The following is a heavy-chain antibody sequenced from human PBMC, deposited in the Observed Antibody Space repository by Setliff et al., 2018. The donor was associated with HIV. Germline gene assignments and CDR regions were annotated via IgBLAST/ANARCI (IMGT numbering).Heavy chain of an antibody. CDR2: VSYSGST. V-gene: IGHV4-59*11. CDR3: GGWGHGYNSYDH. Sequence: SETLSLTCTVSGGSISSHFWSWIRQPPGKGLEWIGTVSYSGSTNYNPSLKSRVTISVDTSKNQFSLTLRSLTAADTAVYYCGGWGHGYNSYDHWGQGTLVTVSS. D-gene: IGHD5-12*01. CDR1: GGSISSHF. J-gene: IGHJ4*02.